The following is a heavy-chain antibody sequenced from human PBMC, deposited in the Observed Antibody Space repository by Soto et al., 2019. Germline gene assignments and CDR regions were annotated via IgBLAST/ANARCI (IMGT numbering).Heavy chain of an antibody. V-gene: IGHV3-30*01. D-gene: IGHD5-18*01. J-gene: IGHJ2*01. CDR2: ISYDGSNK. CDR1: VVTFSSYA. Sequence: QVQLVESGGGVVQPGRSLRLSCAASVVTFSSYAMHWVRQAPGKGLEWEAVISYDGSNKYYADSVKGRFTISRDNSKNTLYLQMNSLRAEDTAVYYCARDPLWGTAMVLWYFDLWGRGTLVTVSS. CDR3: ARDPLWGTAMVLWYFDL.